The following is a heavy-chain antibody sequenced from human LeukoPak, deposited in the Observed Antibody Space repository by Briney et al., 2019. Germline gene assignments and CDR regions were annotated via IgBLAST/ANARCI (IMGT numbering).Heavy chain of an antibody. V-gene: IGHV4-39*07. D-gene: IGHD5-24*01. CDR3: ARRFREMANHDAFDI. Sequence: SETLSLTCTVSGGSISSSSYYWGWIRQPPGKGLEWIGSIYYSGSTNYNPSLKSRVTISVDTSKNQFSLKLSSVTAADTAVYYCARRFREMANHDAFDIWGQGTMVTVSS. CDR2: IYYSGST. CDR1: GGSISSSSYY. J-gene: IGHJ3*02.